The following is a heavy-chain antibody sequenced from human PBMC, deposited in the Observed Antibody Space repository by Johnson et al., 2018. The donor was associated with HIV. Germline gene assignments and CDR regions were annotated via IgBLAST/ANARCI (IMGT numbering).Heavy chain of an antibody. CDR3: ARENWGQRMNAFEI. D-gene: IGHD7-27*01. J-gene: IGHJ3*02. Sequence: EMQLVESGGNLVQPGGSLRLSCAASGFTVSKKYMSWVRQAPGKGLEWVSVIYSGGSTYYADSVKGRFTISRDDSKNTLYLQMNSLRAEDTAVYFCARENWGQRMNAFEIWGQGTMVTVSS. CDR2: IYSGGST. V-gene: IGHV3-66*01. CDR1: GFTVSKKY.